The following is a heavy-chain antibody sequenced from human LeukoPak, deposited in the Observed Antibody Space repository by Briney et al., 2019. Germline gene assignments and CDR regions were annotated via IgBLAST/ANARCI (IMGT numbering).Heavy chain of an antibody. D-gene: IGHD6-19*01. CDR1: GASTSSTSYY. J-gene: IGHJ5*02. CDR3: ARHVRKRGIAVAGTPGWFDP. Sequence: SETLSLTCTVSGASTSSTSYYWGWIRQPPGRGLEWIGTIYYSGSTSYHPSLKSRVTISVDTPNNQFSLRLSSVTAADTAVYYCARHVRKRGIAVAGTPGWFDPWGQGTLVTVSS. CDR2: IYYSGST. V-gene: IGHV4-39*01.